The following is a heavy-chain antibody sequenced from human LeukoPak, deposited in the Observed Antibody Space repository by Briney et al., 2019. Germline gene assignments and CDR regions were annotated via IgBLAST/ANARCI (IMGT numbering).Heavy chain of an antibody. V-gene: IGHV3-64D*06. CDR3: APSPYYYESSGYSA. CDR2: ISSNGGST. Sequence: GGSLRLSCSASGFTFSSYAMHWVCQAPGKGLEYVSAISSNGGSTYYADSVKGRFTISRDNSKNTLYLQMSSLRAEDTAVYYCAPSPYYYESSGYSAWGQGTLVTVSS. D-gene: IGHD3-22*01. CDR1: GFTFSSYA. J-gene: IGHJ5*02.